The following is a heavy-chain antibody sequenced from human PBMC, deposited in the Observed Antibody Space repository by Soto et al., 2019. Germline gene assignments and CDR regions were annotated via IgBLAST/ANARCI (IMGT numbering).Heavy chain of an antibody. V-gene: IGHV3-23*01. Sequence: RLSCAASGFTFSSYAMSWVRQAPGKGLEWVSTISISGGSTYFADSVKGRFTISRDNSMNTLYLQMNSLRAEDTAVYFCAKGSYGDYAFDYWGQGTLVTVSS. J-gene: IGHJ4*02. D-gene: IGHD4-17*01. CDR1: GFTFSSYA. CDR3: AKGSYGDYAFDY. CDR2: ISISGGST.